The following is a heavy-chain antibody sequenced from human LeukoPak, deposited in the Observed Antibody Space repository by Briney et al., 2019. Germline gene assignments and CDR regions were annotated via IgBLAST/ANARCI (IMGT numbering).Heavy chain of an antibody. J-gene: IGHJ6*02. V-gene: IGHV4-34*01. CDR1: GGSFSGYY. CDR3: ARGPVKGRGYYYYGLDV. Sequence: PXETLSLTCAVYGGSFSGYYWSWIRQPPGKGLEWIGEINHSGSTNYNPSLKSRVTISVDTSKNQFSLKLSSVTAADTAVYYCARGPVKGRGYYYYGLDVWGQGTTVTVSS. D-gene: IGHD6-19*01. CDR2: INHSGST.